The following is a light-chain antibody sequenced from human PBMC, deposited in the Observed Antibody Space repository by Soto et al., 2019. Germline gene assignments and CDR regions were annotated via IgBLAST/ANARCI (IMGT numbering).Light chain of an antibody. CDR2: SNN. Sequence: QSVLTQPPSASGTPGQRVTISCSGSSSNIGSNTVNWYQQLPGTAPKLLIYSNNQRPSGVPDRFSGSKSGTSASLAISGLQSEDEADYYCAAWDDSLHGCGFGGGTKLTVL. J-gene: IGLJ2*01. V-gene: IGLV1-44*01. CDR1: SSNIGSNT. CDR3: AAWDDSLHGCG.